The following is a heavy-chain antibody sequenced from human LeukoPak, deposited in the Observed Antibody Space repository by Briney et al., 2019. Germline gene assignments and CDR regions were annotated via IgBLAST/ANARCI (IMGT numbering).Heavy chain of an antibody. CDR2: IKSKADGGTA. Sequence: GGSLRLSCAASGFTVSNAWMSGVRQAPGKGLEWVGRIKSKADGGTADYAAPVKGRFSISRDDSKNTLYLQMNSLKTEDTAIYYCTTSLWLDDCWGQGTLVTVSS. V-gene: IGHV3-15*01. D-gene: IGHD6-19*01. CDR1: GFTVSNAW. CDR3: TTSLWLDDC. J-gene: IGHJ4*02.